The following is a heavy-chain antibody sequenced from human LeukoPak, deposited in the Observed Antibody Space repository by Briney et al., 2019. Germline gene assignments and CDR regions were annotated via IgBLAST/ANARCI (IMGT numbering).Heavy chain of an antibody. V-gene: IGHV1-69*13. Sequence: GASVKVSCKASGGTFSSYAISWVRQAPGQGLEWMGGIIPIFGTANYAQKFQGRVTITADESTSTAYMELSSLRSEDTAVYYCAIPLSNYAYYYYGMDVWGQGTTVTVSS. CDR2: IIPIFGTA. CDR3: AIPLSNYAYYYYGMDV. CDR1: GGTFSSYA. J-gene: IGHJ6*02. D-gene: IGHD4-11*01.